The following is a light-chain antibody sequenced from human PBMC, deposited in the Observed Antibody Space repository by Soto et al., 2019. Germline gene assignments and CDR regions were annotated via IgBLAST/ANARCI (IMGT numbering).Light chain of an antibody. J-gene: IGLJ2*01. V-gene: IGLV2-11*01. CDR1: SSDVGGYAS. Sequence: QSVLTQPRSVSGSHGQSVTISCTGTSSDVGGYASVSWYQHHPGKAPKLVIYAVSKRPSGVPDRFSGSKSGYTASLTISGLQAEDEADYYCCSYAGSVVFGGGTKLTVL. CDR3: CSYAGSVV. CDR2: AVS.